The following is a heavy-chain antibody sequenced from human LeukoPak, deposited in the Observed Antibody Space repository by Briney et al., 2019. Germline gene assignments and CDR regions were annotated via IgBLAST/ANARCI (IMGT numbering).Heavy chain of an antibody. CDR2: INPSGGST. CDR3: ARMTVQQSFDY. J-gene: IGHJ4*02. Sequence: ASVKVSCKASGGTFSSYAISWVRQAPGQGLEWMGIINPSGGSTSYAQKFQGRVTMTRDTSTSTVYMELSSLRSEDTAVYYCARMTVQQSFDYWGRGTLVTVSS. V-gene: IGHV1-46*01. CDR1: GGTFSSYA. D-gene: IGHD4-17*01.